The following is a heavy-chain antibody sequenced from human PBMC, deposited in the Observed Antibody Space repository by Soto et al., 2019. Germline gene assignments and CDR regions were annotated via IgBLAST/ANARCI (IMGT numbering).Heavy chain of an antibody. CDR1: GFTFSNAC. CDR3: NTDSYINTITVRFDY. CDR2: VQSTNDGGTT. Sequence: PGGSLRLSFAASGFTFSNACINWVLQTPGRGLEWVGRVQSTNDGGTTDPAAPVKGRLDISRDDSKNMVYLEMKSLQPEDKAMYYCNTDSYINTITVRFDYWGHGTLVTV. V-gene: IGHV3-15*07. D-gene: IGHD3-22*01. J-gene: IGHJ4*01.